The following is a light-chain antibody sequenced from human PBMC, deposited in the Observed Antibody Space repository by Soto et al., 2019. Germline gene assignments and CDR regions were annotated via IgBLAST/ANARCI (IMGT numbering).Light chain of an antibody. V-gene: IGKV1-5*03. CDR3: QHYNSYSEA. CDR2: KVS. J-gene: IGKJ1*01. CDR1: QTISSW. Sequence: IRTTHSPATVPGHLVGGGSMPSLASQTISSWLAWYQQKPGKAPNLVICKVSTLKSGPPSRFSGSRSETEFTLTIHSLQPGDFTTYQCQHYNSYSEAFGQGTKVDIK.